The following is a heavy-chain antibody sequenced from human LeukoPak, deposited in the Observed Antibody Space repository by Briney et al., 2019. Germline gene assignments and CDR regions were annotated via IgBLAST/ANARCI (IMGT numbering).Heavy chain of an antibody. CDR3: ARGSSKASLGYDY. CDR2: ISSSTNYI. CDR1: GFTFTSYA. D-gene: IGHD3-16*01. V-gene: IGHV3-21*01. J-gene: IGHJ4*02. Sequence: GGSLRLSCAASGFTFTSYAMNWVPHAPRKGLWWVSSISSSTNYIYYTHSSKGRFTISKESAKNSLYLQMNSLRAEDKAVYYCARGSSKASLGYDYWGQGTLVTVSS.